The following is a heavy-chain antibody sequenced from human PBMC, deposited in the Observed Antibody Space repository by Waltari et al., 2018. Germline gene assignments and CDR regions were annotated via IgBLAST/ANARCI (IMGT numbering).Heavy chain of an antibody. CDR1: GFSLSDYG. V-gene: IGHV3-48*03. D-gene: IGHD4-17*01. J-gene: IGHJ4*02. Sequence: EVQLVESGGGLVQPGGSLRLSCAASGFSLSDYGMNWVRQAPGKGLEWFQLITSSGPTIHYACSVRGRFTVSWDNTKNSLSLQMNSLRAEDTAVYYCARVWGVTTSDFWGQGTLVTVSS. CDR2: ITSSGPTI. CDR3: ARVWGVTTSDF.